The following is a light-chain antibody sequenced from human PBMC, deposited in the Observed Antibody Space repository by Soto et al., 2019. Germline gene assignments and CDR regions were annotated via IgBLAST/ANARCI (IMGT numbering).Light chain of an antibody. CDR1: GSDVGFYNY. Sequence: QSALTQPASVSGSPGQSIAISCTGSGSDVGFYNYISWYQQHPGEVPKLIIYEVTNRPSGVSNRFSGSKSGNTASLTISGLQAEDEADYYCCSYTTSSTRVFGTGTKVTVL. CDR2: EVT. CDR3: CSYTTSSTRV. J-gene: IGLJ1*01. V-gene: IGLV2-14*01.